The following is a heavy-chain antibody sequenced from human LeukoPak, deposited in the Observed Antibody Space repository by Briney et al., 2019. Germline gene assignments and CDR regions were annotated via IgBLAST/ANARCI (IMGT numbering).Heavy chain of an antibody. D-gene: IGHD5-18*01. V-gene: IGHV4-39*01. CDR2: IYYSGST. CDR1: GGSISSSSYY. CDR3: ARHVGGYSYGRPDY. J-gene: IGHJ4*02. Sequence: KPSETLSLTCTVSGGSISSSSYYWYWIRQPPGKGLEWIGSIYYSGSTYYNPSLKSRVTISVDTSKNQFSLKLSSVTAADTAVYYCARHVGGYSYGRPDYWGQGTLVTVSS.